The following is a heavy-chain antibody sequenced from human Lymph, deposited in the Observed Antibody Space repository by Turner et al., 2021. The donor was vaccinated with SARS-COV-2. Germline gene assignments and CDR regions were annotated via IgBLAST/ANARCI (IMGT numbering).Heavy chain of an antibody. Sequence: QLPLQESGPGLVKPSETLSLTCTFSGYSILTSKYYWGWVRQSPGKGLEWIGNIFYSGSTYYNPSLRSRVTVSGDTSKNQFSLKVSSVTAADTAVYFCARASTIGSYY. CDR3: ARASTIGSYY. CDR1: GYSILTSKYY. CDR2: IFYSGST. D-gene: IGHD2-8*01. V-gene: IGHV4-39*01. J-gene: IGHJ6*01.